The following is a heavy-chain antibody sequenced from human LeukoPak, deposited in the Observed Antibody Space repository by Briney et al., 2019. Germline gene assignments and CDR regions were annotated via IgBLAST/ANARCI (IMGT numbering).Heavy chain of an antibody. Sequence: SVKVSCKASGGTFSSYAISWVRQAPGQGLEWMGRIIPILGIANYAQKFQGRVTITADKSTSTAYMELSSLRAEDTAVYYCARDQLLPSSCLGYWGQGTLVTVSS. CDR2: IIPILGIA. V-gene: IGHV1-69*04. CDR3: ARDQLLPSSCLGY. J-gene: IGHJ4*02. D-gene: IGHD3-16*01. CDR1: GGTFSSYA.